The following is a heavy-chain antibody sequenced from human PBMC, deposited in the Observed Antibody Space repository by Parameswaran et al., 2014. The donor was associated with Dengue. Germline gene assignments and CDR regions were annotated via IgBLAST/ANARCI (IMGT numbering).Heavy chain of an antibody. D-gene: IGHD3-10*01. CDR3: ARRRSVYGSGSTFDY. CDR1: GGSISSSSYY. Sequence: ASETLSLTCTVSGGSISSSSYYWGWIRQPPGKGLEWIGSIYYSGSTYYNPSLKSRVTISVDTSKNQFSLKLSSVTAADTAVYYCARRRSVYGSGSTFDYWGQGTLVTVSS. CDR2: IYYSGST. J-gene: IGHJ4*02. V-gene: IGHV4-39*01.